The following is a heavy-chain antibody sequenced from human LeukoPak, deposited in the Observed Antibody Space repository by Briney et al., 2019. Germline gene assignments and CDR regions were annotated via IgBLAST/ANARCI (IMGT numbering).Heavy chain of an antibody. D-gene: IGHD3-22*01. CDR2: ISYDGSNK. Sequence: GGSLRLSCAAPGFTFSTYSMHWVRQAPGRGLECMAVISYDGSNKYYADSVKGRFTISRDNSMNTLYLQMNSLRAEDTAVYYCARDLGQYYDTSDNWFDPWGQGTLVTVSS. CDR1: GFTFSTYS. CDR3: ARDLGQYYDTSDNWFDP. V-gene: IGHV3-30*04. J-gene: IGHJ5*02.